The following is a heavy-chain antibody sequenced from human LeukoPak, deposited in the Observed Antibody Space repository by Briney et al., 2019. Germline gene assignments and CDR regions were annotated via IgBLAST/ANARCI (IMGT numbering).Heavy chain of an antibody. V-gene: IGHV4-59*01. CDR3: ARDNTFTDYYYYGMDV. Sequence: SETLSLTCTVSGGSISSYYWSWIRQPPGKGLEWIGYIYYSGSTNYNPSLKSRVTISVDTSKNQFSLKLSSVTAAGTAVYYCARDNTFTDYYYYGMDVWGQGTTVTVSS. CDR1: GGSISSYY. J-gene: IGHJ6*02. CDR2: IYYSGST. D-gene: IGHD3-16*01.